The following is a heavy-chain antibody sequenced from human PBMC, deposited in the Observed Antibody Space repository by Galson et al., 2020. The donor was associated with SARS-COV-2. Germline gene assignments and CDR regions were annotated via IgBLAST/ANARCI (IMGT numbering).Heavy chain of an antibody. CDR3: ARDRHYGDYWGGGEVLDY. D-gene: IGHD4-17*01. CDR1: GFTFSSFG. V-gene: IGHV3-30*03. CDR2: MSYDGSNI. J-gene: IGHJ4*02. Sequence: GESLKISCAASGFTFSSFGMHWVRQAPGKGLEWVAVMSYDGSNIFYADSVKGRFTISRDNSKNTLYLQMNTLRAEDTAMYYCARDRHYGDYWGGGEVLDYWGQGTLVTVSS.